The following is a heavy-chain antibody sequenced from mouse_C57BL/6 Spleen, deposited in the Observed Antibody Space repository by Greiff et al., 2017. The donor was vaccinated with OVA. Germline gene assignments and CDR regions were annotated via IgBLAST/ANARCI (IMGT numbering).Heavy chain of an antibody. CDR2: IYPGDGDT. V-gene: IGHV1-82*01. CDR1: GYAFSSSW. D-gene: IGHD1-1*01. J-gene: IGHJ4*01. CDR3: ARPGSSYAMDY. Sequence: QVQLQHSGPELVKPGASVKISCKASGYAFSSSWMNWVKQRPGKGLEWIGRIYPGDGDTNYNGKFKGKATLTADKSSSTAYMQLSSLTSEDSAVYFCARPGSSYAMDYWGQGTSVTVSS.